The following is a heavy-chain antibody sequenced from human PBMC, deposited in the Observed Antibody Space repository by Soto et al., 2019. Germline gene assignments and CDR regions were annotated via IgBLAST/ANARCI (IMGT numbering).Heavy chain of an antibody. Sequence: WGSLRLSCAASGFTFISYAIILFRQSPLKWLEWVSAISGSGGSTYYADSVKGRFTISRDNSKNTLYLQMNSLRAEDTAVYYCAKEGTDAFDIWGQGTMVTVSS. CDR1: GFTFISYA. V-gene: IGHV3-23*01. CDR2: ISGSGGST. D-gene: IGHD1-1*01. J-gene: IGHJ3*02. CDR3: AKEGTDAFDI.